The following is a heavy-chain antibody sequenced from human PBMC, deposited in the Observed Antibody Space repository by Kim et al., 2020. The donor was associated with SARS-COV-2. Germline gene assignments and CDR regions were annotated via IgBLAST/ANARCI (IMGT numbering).Heavy chain of an antibody. CDR1: GYTFTSYY. CDR3: ARETKDGDEATDAFDI. V-gene: IGHV1-46*01. D-gene: IGHD4-17*01. J-gene: IGHJ3*02. CDR2: INPSGGST. Sequence: ASVKVSCKASGYTFTSYYMHWVRQAPGQGLEWMGIINPSGGSTSYAQKFQGRVTMTRDTSTSTVYMELSSLRSEDTAVYYCARETKDGDEATDAFDIWGQGTMVTVSS.